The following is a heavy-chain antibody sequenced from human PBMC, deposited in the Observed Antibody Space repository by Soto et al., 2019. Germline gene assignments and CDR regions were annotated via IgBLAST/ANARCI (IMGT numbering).Heavy chain of an antibody. D-gene: IGHD3-22*01. CDR1: GGSISSYY. J-gene: IGHJ4*02. V-gene: IGHV4-59*12. CDR2: IYYSGST. CDR3: AREHYYDSSGHLYFDY. Sequence: SATLSLTCTVSGGSISSYYWSWIRQPPGKGLEWIGYIYYSGSTYYNPSLKSRVTISVDTSKNQFSLKLSSVTAADTAVYYCAREHYYDSSGHLYFDYWGQGTLVTVS.